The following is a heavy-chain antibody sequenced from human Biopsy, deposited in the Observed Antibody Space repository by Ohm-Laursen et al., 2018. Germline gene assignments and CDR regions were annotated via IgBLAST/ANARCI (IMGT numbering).Heavy chain of an antibody. Sequence: SLRLSCAASGFTFSSYAMHWVRQVPGKGLEWVSGISWNSDDIGYADSVKGRFTISRDNAKNSLYLQMNSLRAEDTALYYCAKDRRAVAGYDAFDIWGQGTMVTVSS. V-gene: IGHV3-9*01. CDR2: ISWNSDDI. CDR1: GFTFSSYA. J-gene: IGHJ3*02. CDR3: AKDRRAVAGYDAFDI. D-gene: IGHD6-19*01.